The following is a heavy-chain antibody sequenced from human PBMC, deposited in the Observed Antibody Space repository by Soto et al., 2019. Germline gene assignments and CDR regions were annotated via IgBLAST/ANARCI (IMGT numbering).Heavy chain of an antibody. V-gene: IGHV4-34*01. Sequence: SETLSLTCAVYGGSFSGYYWSWIRQPPGKGLEWIGEINHSGSTNYNPSLKSRVTISVDTSKNQFSMKLSSVTAADTAVYYCAIGQKGGYCSSTSCYALGYWGQGTLVTVSS. CDR3: AIGQKGGYCSSTSCYALGY. J-gene: IGHJ4*02. CDR2: INHSGST. D-gene: IGHD2-2*01. CDR1: GGSFSGYY.